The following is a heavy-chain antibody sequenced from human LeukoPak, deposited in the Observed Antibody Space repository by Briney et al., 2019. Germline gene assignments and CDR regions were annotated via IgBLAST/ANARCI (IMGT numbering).Heavy chain of an antibody. CDR3: SRNFPRGYCKSNSRPYKGGHAFDI. J-gene: IGHJ3*02. CDR2: IYPGDSDT. V-gene: IGHV5-51*01. CDR1: GYSFTSYW. Sequence: GESLKISCKGSGYSFTSYWIGWVRQMPGKGLEWMGIIYPGDSDTRYSPSFQGQVTISADKSISTAYLQWSSLKASDTAMYYFSRNFPRGYCKSNSRPYKGGHAFDIWGQGTMVTVSS. D-gene: IGHD2-2*01.